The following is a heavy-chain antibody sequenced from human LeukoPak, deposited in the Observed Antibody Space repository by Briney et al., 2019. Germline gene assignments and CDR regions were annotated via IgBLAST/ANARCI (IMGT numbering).Heavy chain of an antibody. J-gene: IGHJ4*02. D-gene: IGHD3-9*01. CDR1: GFTFSSYV. V-gene: IGHV3-23*01. Sequence: GGSLRLSCAASGFTFSSYVMNWVRQAPGKGLECVSAISGSGGSTYYADSVKGRFTISRDNSKNTLYLQMNSLRAEDTAVYYCAKTPHYDILTGYFKQGYYFDYWGQGTLVTASS. CDR3: AKTPHYDILTGYFKQGYYFDY. CDR2: ISGSGGST.